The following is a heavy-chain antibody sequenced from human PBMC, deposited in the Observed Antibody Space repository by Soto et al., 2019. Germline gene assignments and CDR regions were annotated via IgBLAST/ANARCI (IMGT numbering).Heavy chain of an antibody. CDR2: MSYSGSS. J-gene: IGHJ5*02. V-gene: IGHV4-59*01. CDR3: ARTRITSTAATFDP. Sequence: SETLSLTCTVSGGSLSTDYWSWIRQPPGKGLEWIVYMSYSGSSNYNPSLKSRVTMSVDTSKNQVSLKLSSVTAADTAVYYCARTRITSTAATFDPWGQGTLVTVSS. CDR1: GGSLSTDY. D-gene: IGHD1-20*01.